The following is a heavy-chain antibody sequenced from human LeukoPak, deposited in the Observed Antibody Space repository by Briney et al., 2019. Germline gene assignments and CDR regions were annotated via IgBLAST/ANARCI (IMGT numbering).Heavy chain of an antibody. CDR2: IYYTGST. CDR1: GGSLSNYY. Sequence: SETLSLTCTVSGGSLSNYYWSWIRQPPGQGLEWIGYIYYTGSTHYNPSLKSRVTISLDTSKNQFSLRLTSVTAADSAMYYCARWDYYTRGYFDYWGLGTLVTVSS. CDR3: ARWDYYTRGYFDY. V-gene: IGHV4-59*01. J-gene: IGHJ4*02. D-gene: IGHD2-8*02.